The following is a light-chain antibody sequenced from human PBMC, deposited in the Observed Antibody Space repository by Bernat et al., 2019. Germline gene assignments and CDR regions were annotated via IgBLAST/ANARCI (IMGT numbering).Light chain of an antibody. J-gene: IGKJ2*01. V-gene: IGKV3-11*01. Sequence: EIVLTQSPATLSFSPGERATLSCRASQSVSSHLAWYQQKPGQAPRLLIYDVSKRATGIPARFSGSGSVTDFSLTISSLEPEDFAVYYCQQRANWQVFGQGTKLEIK. CDR2: DVS. CDR3: QQRANWQV. CDR1: QSVSSH.